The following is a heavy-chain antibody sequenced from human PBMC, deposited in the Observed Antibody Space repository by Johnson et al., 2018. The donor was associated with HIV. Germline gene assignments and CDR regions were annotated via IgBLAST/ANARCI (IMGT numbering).Heavy chain of an antibody. V-gene: IGHV3-7*03. CDR3: ARLTGDEAFDI. Sequence: VQLVESGGGLVQPGGSLRLPCAASGFTFSSYWMSWVRQAPGKGLEWVANIKQDGSEKYYVDSVKGRFTISRDNSKNTLYLQMNSLRAEDTAVYYCARLTGDEAFDIWGQGTMVTVSS. D-gene: IGHD7-27*01. J-gene: IGHJ3*02. CDR2: IKQDGSEK. CDR1: GFTFSSYW.